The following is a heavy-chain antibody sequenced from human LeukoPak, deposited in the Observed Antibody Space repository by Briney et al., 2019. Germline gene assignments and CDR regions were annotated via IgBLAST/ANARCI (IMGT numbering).Heavy chain of an antibody. CDR1: GGSISSGSYY. D-gene: IGHD3-3*01. CDR2: IYTSGST. V-gene: IGHV4-61*02. CDR3: ARELGENYDFWSGYYTLDY. Sequence: PSETLSLTCTVSGGSISSGSYYWRWIRQPAGKGLEWIVRIYTSGSTNYNPSLKSRVTISVDTSKNQFSLKLSSVTAADTAVYYCARELGENYDFWSGYYTLDYWGQGTLVTVSS. J-gene: IGHJ4*02.